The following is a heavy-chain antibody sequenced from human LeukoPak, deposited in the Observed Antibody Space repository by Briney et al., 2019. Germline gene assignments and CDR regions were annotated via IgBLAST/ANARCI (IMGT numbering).Heavy chain of an antibody. CDR2: INHSGST. CDR3: ARVTNFWSGYPRPGYFDY. J-gene: IGHJ4*02. CDR1: GGSFSGYY. Sequence: SSETLSLTCAVYGGSFSGYYWSWIRQPPGKGLEWIGEINHSGSTNYDPSLKSRVTISVDTSKNQFSLKLSSVTAADTAVYYCARVTNFWSGYPRPGYFDYWGQGTLVTVSS. V-gene: IGHV4-34*01. D-gene: IGHD3-3*01.